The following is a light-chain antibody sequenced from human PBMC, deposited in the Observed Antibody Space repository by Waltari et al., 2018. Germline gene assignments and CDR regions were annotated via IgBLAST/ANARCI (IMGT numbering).Light chain of an antibody. J-gene: IGLJ3*02. CDR3: NSYTSCCTLWV. CDR2: AVT. V-gene: IGLV2-14*03. Sequence: YPHRPSTFPMLLLYAVTRRPSGVSDRFSCSRSGNSASLSISWLLAEDEADYYCNSYTSCCTLWVFGGGTKLTVL.